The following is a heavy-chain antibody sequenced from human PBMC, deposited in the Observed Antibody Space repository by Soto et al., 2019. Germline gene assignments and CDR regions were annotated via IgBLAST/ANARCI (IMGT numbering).Heavy chain of an antibody. CDR1: GGSVSSGSYY. D-gene: IGHD5-18*01. CDR3: ARISGYSYGLPPYFDY. CDR2: IYYSGST. J-gene: IGHJ4*02. Sequence: QVQLQESGPGLVKPSETLSLTCTVSGGSVSSGSYYWSWIRQPPGKGLEWIGYIYYSGSTNYNPSLKSRVPISVDTSKNQFSLTLSSVTAADTAVYYCARISGYSYGLPPYFDYWGQGTLVTVSS. V-gene: IGHV4-61*01.